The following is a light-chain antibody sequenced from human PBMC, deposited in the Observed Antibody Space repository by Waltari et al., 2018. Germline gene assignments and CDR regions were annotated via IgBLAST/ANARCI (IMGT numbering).Light chain of an antibody. CDR1: NTDIGAFNF. J-gene: IGLJ1*01. CDR2: DVS. V-gene: IGLV2-14*03. Sequence: QSALTQPASVSGTPGESITISCAGTNTDIGAFNFVYWYRQFPGEAPQLIIYDVSHRPSGISDRFSGSKSGNTASLTISGLQAEDDADYYCNSYSSVSTHVFGSGTKVTVL. CDR3: NSYSSVSTHV.